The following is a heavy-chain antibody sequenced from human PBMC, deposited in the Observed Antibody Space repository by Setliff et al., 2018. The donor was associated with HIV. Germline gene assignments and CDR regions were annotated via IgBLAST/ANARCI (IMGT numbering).Heavy chain of an antibody. V-gene: IGHV4-59*11. Sequence: SETLSLTCTVSGVSISSHYWSWIRQPPEKGLEWIGYIYYGGSTNYNPSLRSRLTISVDTSKNQFSLKLSSVTAADTAVYYCSRFRVERRLSNWFDPWGQGTLVTVSS. CDR2: IYYGGST. J-gene: IGHJ5*02. CDR1: GVSISSHY. CDR3: SRFRVERRLSNWFDP. D-gene: IGHD1-1*01.